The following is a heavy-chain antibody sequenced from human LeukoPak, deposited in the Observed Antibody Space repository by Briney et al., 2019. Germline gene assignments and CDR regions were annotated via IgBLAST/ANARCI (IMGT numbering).Heavy chain of an antibody. D-gene: IGHD3-10*01. CDR3: ARDDHDFQYYYGSGSYPTHYYYGMDV. J-gene: IGHJ6*02. CDR1: GYTFTSYG. CDR2: ISAYNGNT. V-gene: IGHV1-18*01. Sequence: ASVKVSCKASGYTFTSYGISWVRQAPGQGLEWMGWISAYNGNTNYAQKLQGRVTMTTDTSTSTAYMELRSLRSDDTAVYYCARDDHDFQYYYGSGSYPTHYYYGMDVWGQGTTVTVSS.